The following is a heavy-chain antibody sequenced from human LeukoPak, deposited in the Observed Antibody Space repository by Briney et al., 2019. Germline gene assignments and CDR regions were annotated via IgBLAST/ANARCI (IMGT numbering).Heavy chain of an antibody. J-gene: IGHJ5*02. CDR2: INHSGST. CDR3: ARVVRDIVVVPAARAVWFDP. V-gene: IGHV4-34*01. Sequence: SETLSLTCAVYGGSFSGYYWSWIRQPPGKGLEWIGEINHSGSTNYNPSLKSRVTISVDTSKNQFSLKLSSVTAADTAVYYCARVVRDIVVVPAARAVWFDPWGQGTLVTVSS. CDR1: GGSFSGYY. D-gene: IGHD2-2*01.